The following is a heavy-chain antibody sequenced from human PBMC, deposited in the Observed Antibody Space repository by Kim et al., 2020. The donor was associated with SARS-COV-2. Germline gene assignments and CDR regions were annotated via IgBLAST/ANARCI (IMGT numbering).Heavy chain of an antibody. CDR3: ASNYYDSRGQWFDP. J-gene: IGHJ5*02. Sequence: SETLSLTCTVSGGSISSGGYYWSWIRQHPGKGLEWIGYIYYSGSTYYNPSLKSRVTISVDTSKNQFSLKLSSVTAADTAVYYCASNYYDSRGQWFDPWGQGTLVTVSS. D-gene: IGHD3-22*01. CDR1: GGSISSGGYY. CDR2: IYYSGST. V-gene: IGHV4-31*03.